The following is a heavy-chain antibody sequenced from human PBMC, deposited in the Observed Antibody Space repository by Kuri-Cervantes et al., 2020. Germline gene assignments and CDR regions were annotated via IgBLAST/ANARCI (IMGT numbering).Heavy chain of an antibody. CDR3: TTYCSSSNCRHEDAFDV. CDR2: MNPNTGNT. Sequence: ASVKVSCKASGYTFTSYDINWVRQATGQGLEWMGWMNPNTGNTGYAQVLQGRILMTRNTSISTAYMEVSSLTSEDTAVYYCTTYCSSSNCRHEDAFDVWGQGTLVTVSS. D-gene: IGHD2-2*01. V-gene: IGHV1-8*02. J-gene: IGHJ3*01. CDR1: GYTFTSYD.